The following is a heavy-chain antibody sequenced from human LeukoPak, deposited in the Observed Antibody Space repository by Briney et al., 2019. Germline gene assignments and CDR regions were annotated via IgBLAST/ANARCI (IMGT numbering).Heavy chain of an antibody. CDR3: ARAAYSSSPDY. CDR2: IYYSGST. CDR1: GGSISSGSYY. D-gene: IGHD6-13*01. Sequence: PSETLSLTCTVSGGSISSGSYYWSWIRQPPGKGLEWIGYIYYSGSTNYNPSLKSRVTISVDTSKNQFSLKLSSVTAADTAVYYCARAAYSSSPDYWGQGTLVTVSS. J-gene: IGHJ4*02. V-gene: IGHV4-61*01.